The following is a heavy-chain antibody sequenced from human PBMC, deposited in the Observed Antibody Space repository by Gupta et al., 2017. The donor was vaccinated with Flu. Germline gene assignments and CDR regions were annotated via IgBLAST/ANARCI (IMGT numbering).Heavy chain of an antibody. CDR3: ARGRRGMDV. J-gene: IGHJ6*02. V-gene: IGHV4-34*01. Sequence: QVQLPQAGAGLVKPTATLSLTCAGFGGSFSGYYWSWIRQTPEKGLEWIGDIHHSGSTNYNPSLQSRVTISLDTSKNQFSLKLTAGTAADTAVYYCARGRRGMDVWGQGTTVIVSS. CDR2: IHHSGST. CDR1: GGSFSGYY.